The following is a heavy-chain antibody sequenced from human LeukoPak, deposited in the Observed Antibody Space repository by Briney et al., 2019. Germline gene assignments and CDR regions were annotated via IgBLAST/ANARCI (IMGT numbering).Heavy chain of an antibody. V-gene: IGHV3-15*01. J-gene: IGHJ4*02. CDR2: IKSKTDGGTT. Sequence: GGSLRLSCAASGFTFSNAWMSWVRQAPGKGLEWVGRIKSKTDGGTTDYAAPVKGRFTISRDDSKNTLYLQMNSLKTEDTAVYYCAKGAVAGNQKPGGYWGQGTLVTVSS. D-gene: IGHD6-19*01. CDR3: AKGAVAGNQKPGGY. CDR1: GFTFSNAW.